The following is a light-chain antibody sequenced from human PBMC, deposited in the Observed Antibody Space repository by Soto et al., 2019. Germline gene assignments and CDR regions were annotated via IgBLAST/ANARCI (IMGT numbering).Light chain of an antibody. J-gene: IGKJ1*01. V-gene: IGKV1-39*01. CDR1: QSIMNH. Sequence: QSSQCPSSLSAYVGDRVTITCRASQSIMNHLNWYQHKSGKAPRLLIYTASSLHSGVPPRFSGSGSGTDFNMTINSLQAEDFATYYCQQTYNPPRTFGRGTKVDIK. CDR3: QQTYNPPRT. CDR2: TAS.